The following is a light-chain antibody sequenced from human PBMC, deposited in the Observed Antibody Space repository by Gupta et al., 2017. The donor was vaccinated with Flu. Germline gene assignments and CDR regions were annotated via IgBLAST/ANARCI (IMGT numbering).Light chain of an antibody. CDR1: QTILDRANDKNN. Sequence: ALGERDTINCRSSQTILDRANDKNNLAGYRKKPGKPPEPPITWDSTRESGVPEGLGGGGSGKDSTLTIRSRKVEDVEVYYCQKYESSPPTLGEGTRVKIK. V-gene: IGKV4-1*01. CDR2: WDS. J-gene: IGKJ1*01. CDR3: QKYESSPPT.